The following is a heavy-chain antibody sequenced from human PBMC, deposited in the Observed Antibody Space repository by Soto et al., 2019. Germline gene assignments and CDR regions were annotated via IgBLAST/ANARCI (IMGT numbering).Heavy chain of an antibody. CDR1: GFTFSSYG. J-gene: IGHJ6*01. CDR2: IWYDGSKI. V-gene: IGHV3-33*01. D-gene: IGHD7-27*01. Sequence: QVQLVQSGGGVVQPGGSLRLSCAASGFTFSSYGMHWVRQPPGTGLEWVAVIWYDGSKIYYADSVKGRFTISRDNSTSTLYLQLNSLRAEDTAVYYCVRPLGRHQLGFGMEGWGRGAPVTGSS. CDR3: VRPLGRHQLGFGMEG.